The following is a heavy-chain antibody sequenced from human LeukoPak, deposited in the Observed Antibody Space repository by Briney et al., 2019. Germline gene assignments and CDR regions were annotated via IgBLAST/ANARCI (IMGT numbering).Heavy chain of an antibody. CDR1: GYTFTGYY. D-gene: IGHD2-15*01. V-gene: IGHV1-2*06. CDR2: INPNSGGT. CDR3: ARGYLDCSGGSCYLLLDY. J-gene: IGHJ4*02. Sequence: ASVKVSCKASGYTFTGYYMHWVRQAPGHGLEWMGRINPNSGGTNYAQKFQGRVTMTRDTSISTAYMELSRLRSDDTAVYYCARGYLDCSGGSCYLLLDYWGQGTLVTVSS.